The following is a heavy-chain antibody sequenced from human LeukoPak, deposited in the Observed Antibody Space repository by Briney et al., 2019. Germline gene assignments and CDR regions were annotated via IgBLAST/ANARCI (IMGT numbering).Heavy chain of an antibody. CDR1: GFAFEDYG. V-gene: IGHV3-20*04. CDR3: ARDRAGGWTDY. J-gene: IGHJ4*02. CDR2: INWNANSI. D-gene: IGHD6-19*01. Sequence: PGGSLRLSCAASGFAFEDYGLSWVRHVPGKGLEWLSGINWNANSIRYVDSVRGRFAISRENAKKSLYLQMNSLRAEDTAVYYCARDRAGGWTDYWGQGTLVTVSS.